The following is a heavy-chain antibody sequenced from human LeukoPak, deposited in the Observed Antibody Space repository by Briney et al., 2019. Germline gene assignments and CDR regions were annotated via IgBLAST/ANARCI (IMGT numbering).Heavy chain of an antibody. CDR2: ISGSGGST. CDR1: GFTFSSYG. Sequence: PGGSLRLSCAASGFTFSSYGMSWVRQAPGKGLEWVSAISGSGGSTYYADSVKGRFTISRDNSRNTLYLQMNSLRAEDTAVYYCAKDQLNRFCSGGSCSITHDYWGQGTLVTVSS. CDR3: AKDQLNRFCSGGSCSITHDY. D-gene: IGHD2-15*01. J-gene: IGHJ4*02. V-gene: IGHV3-23*01.